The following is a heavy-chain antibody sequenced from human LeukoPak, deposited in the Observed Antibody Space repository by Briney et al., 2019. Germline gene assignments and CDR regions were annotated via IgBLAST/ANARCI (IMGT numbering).Heavy chain of an antibody. D-gene: IGHD2-15*01. CDR2: ISAYNGNT. V-gene: IGHV1-18*01. CDR1: GYTFTSYG. CDR3: ARDKGYCSGGSCYSEFDY. J-gene: IGHJ4*02. Sequence: ASVKVSCKASGYTFTSYGISWVRQAPGQGLEWMGWISAYNGNTNYAQKLQGRVTMTTDTSTSTAYMELRSLRSDDTAVYHCARDKGYCSGGSCYSEFDYWGQGTLVTVSS.